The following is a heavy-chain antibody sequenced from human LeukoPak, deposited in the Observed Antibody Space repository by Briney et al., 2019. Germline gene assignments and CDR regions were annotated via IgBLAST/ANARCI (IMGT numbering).Heavy chain of an antibody. J-gene: IGHJ5*02. CDR3: ARPYYYDSRIDP. Sequence: SETLSLTCAVYGGSFSGYYWSWIRQPPGKGLEWIGEINHSGSANYNPSLKSRVTISVDTSKNQFSLKLSSVTAADTAVYYCARPYYYDSRIDPWGQGILVTVSS. V-gene: IGHV4-34*01. D-gene: IGHD3-22*01. CDR2: INHSGSA. CDR1: GGSFSGYY.